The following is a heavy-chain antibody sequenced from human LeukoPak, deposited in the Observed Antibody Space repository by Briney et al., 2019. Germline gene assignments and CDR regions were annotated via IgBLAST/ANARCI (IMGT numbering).Heavy chain of an antibody. CDR1: GDTFTSYA. D-gene: IGHD3-10*01. Sequence: ASVKVSCKASGDTFTSYAMNWVRQAPGQGLEWMGWIITNTGNPTYAQDFTGRFVFSLDTSVSTVYLQISNLKAEDTAVYYCAREIFAGSGSYGYWGQGTLVTVSS. CDR3: AREIFAGSGSYGY. V-gene: IGHV7-4-1*02. J-gene: IGHJ4*02. CDR2: IITNTGNP.